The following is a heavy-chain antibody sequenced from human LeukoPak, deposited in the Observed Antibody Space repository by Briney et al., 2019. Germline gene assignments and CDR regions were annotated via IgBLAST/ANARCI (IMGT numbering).Heavy chain of an antibody. CDR2: ISAYNGNT. CDR3: ARDRSVSKYYYDSSGSDAFDI. J-gene: IGHJ3*02. D-gene: IGHD3-22*01. V-gene: IGHV1-18*01. CDR1: GYTFTSYG. Sequence: ASVKVSCKASGYTFTSYGVSWVRQAPGQGLEWMGWISAYNGNTNYAQKLQGRVTMTTDTSTSTAYMELRSLRSDDTAVYYCARDRSVSKYYYDSSGSDAFDIWGQGTMVTVSS.